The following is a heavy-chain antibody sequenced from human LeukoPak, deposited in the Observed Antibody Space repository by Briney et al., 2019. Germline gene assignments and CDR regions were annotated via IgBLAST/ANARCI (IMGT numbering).Heavy chain of an antibody. CDR2: IYYSGST. Sequence: KSSETLSLTCTVSGGSISSYYWSWIRQPPGKGLEWIGYIYYSGSTNYNPSLKSRVTISVDTSKNQFSLKLSSVTAADTAVYYCARRMGSSGPDYGMDVWGQGTTVTVSS. CDR3: ARRMGSSGPDYGMDV. D-gene: IGHD6-19*01. V-gene: IGHV4-59*08. J-gene: IGHJ6*02. CDR1: GGSISSYY.